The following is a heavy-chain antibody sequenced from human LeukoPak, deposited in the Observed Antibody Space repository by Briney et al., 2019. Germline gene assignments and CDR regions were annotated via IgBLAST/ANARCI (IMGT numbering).Heavy chain of an antibody. D-gene: IGHD6-19*01. CDR2: IYTSGST. Sequence: SETLSLTCTVSGGSISSGSYYWSWIRQPAGKGLEWIGRIYTSGSTHYNPSLKSRVTISVDTSKNQFSLQLNSVTPEDTAVYYCARVRRNSGWYLGYMDVWGKGTTVTVSS. J-gene: IGHJ6*03. CDR1: GGSISSGSYY. V-gene: IGHV4-61*02. CDR3: ARVRRNSGWYLGYMDV.